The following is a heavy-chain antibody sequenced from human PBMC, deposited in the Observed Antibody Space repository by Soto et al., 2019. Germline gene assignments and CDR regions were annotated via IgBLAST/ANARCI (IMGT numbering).Heavy chain of an antibody. CDR1: GFTFSNAW. CDR3: TTDSYITSIIVRFDF. J-gene: IGHJ4*01. CDR2: VKSKNDGGTT. V-gene: IGHV3-15*07. Sequence: EVHLVESGGGLVKPGGSLRLSCAASGFTFSNAWINWVRQAPGKGLEWVGRVKSKNDGGTTDFAAPVQGRFAISRDDSKNMVYLEMNSLQTEDTAIYYCTTDSYITSIIVRFDFWGHGTLVTVSS. D-gene: IGHD3-22*01.